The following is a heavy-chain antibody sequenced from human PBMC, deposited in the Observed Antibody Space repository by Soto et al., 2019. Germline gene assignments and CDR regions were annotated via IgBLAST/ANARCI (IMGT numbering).Heavy chain of an antibody. CDR3: AAASSSPYGYYYYGMDV. CDR1: GFTFTSSA. V-gene: IGHV1-58*01. J-gene: IGHJ6*02. CDR2: IVVGSGNT. D-gene: IGHD6-13*01. Sequence: ASVKVSCKASGFTFTSSAVQWVRQARGQRLEWIGWIVVGSGNTNYAQKFQERVTITRDMSTSTAYMELSSLRSEDTAVYYCAAASSSPYGYYYYGMDVWGQGTTVTVSS.